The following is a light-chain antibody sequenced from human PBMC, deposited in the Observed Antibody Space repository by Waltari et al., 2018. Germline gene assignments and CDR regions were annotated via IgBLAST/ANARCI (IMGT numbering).Light chain of an antibody. J-gene: IGKJ2*01. Sequence: TQLTQSPSSLSASVGDRVTLTRRASQGIRSYLAWYQQKPGKAPKLLMYASSTFESGVPPRFSGSGFGTDFTLTISSLQPEDFATYHCQQFYSYPETFGQGTKLEIK. V-gene: IGKV1-9*01. CDR2: ASS. CDR1: QGIRSY. CDR3: QQFYSYPET.